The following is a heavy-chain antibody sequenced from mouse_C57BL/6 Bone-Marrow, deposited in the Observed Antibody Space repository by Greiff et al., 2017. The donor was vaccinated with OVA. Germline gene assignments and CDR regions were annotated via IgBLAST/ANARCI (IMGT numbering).Heavy chain of an antibody. CDR2: IDPENGDT. CDR3: TTQTALAWFAY. V-gene: IGHV14-4*01. Sequence: EVQLQQSGAELVRPGASVKLSCTASGFNIKDDYMHWVKQRPEQGLEWIGWIDPENGDTEYASKFQGKATITADTSSNTAYLQLSSLTSEDTAVYYCTTQTALAWFAYWGQGTLVTVSA. D-gene: IGHD3-2*01. J-gene: IGHJ3*01. CDR1: GFNIKDDY.